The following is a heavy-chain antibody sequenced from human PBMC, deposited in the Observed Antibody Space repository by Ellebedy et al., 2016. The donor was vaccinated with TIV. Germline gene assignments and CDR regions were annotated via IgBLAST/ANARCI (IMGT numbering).Heavy chain of an antibody. V-gene: IGHV4-59*01. Sequence: MPGGSLRLSCTVSGGSISNYYWSWIRQPPGKGLEWIGYIYYSGSTNYNPSLKSRVTISVDTSKNQFALKLSSVTAADTAVYYCARDGSSLGFDPWGQGTLVTVSS. D-gene: IGHD2-2*01. J-gene: IGHJ5*02. CDR1: GGSISNYY. CDR2: IYYSGST. CDR3: ARDGSSLGFDP.